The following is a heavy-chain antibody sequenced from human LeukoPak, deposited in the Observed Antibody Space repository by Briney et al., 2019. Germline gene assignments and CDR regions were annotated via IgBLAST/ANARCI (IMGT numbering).Heavy chain of an antibody. CDR1: GFTFSSYG. D-gene: IGHD6-13*01. CDR3: ARVAYSSSWYGDNWFDP. J-gene: IGHJ5*02. CDR2: IRYDGSNK. Sequence: GGSLRLSCAASGFTFSSYGMHWVRQAPGKGLEWVAFIRYDGSNKYYADSVKGRFTISRDNSKNTLYLQMNSLRAEDTAVYYCARVAYSSSWYGDNWFDPWGQGTLVTVSS. V-gene: IGHV3-30*02.